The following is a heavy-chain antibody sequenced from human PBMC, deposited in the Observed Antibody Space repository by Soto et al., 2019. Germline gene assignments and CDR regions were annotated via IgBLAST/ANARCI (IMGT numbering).Heavy chain of an antibody. CDR3: TRHRIEVVWRGFDN. J-gene: IGHJ5*02. CDR1: ADSDSFRDSY. D-gene: IGHD1-1*01. V-gene: IGHV4-39*01. CDR2: SSYNGGT. Sequence: PSGTPAITCAVCADSDSFRDSYGGWIRQPPGEGLQWIGSSSYNGGTFYNPSLKGRVDISIDASRRQSSLQLTAVTAADSAIYYCTRHRIEVVWRGFDNWGQGRPVTRSS.